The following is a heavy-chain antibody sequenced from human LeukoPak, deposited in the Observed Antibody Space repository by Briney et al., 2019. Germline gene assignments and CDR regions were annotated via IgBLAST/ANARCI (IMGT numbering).Heavy chain of an antibody. CDR2: ILSGGST. CDR1: GFTFGSYA. V-gene: IGHV3-23*01. Sequence: GGSLRLSCAASGFTFGSYAMSWVRQAPGKGLEWVSTILSGGSTYYADSVKGRFTISRDNSKNTLYLQMNSLRAEDTAVYYCAHLVGAADAFDIWGQGTMVTVSS. CDR3: AHLVGAADAFDI. J-gene: IGHJ3*02. D-gene: IGHD1-26*01.